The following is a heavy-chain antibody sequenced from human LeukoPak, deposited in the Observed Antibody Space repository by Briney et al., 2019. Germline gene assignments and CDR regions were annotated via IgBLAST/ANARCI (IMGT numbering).Heavy chain of an antibody. D-gene: IGHD1-26*01. Sequence: GGSLRLSCAASGFTFSSYAMHWVRQAPGKGLEWGAVISYDGSNKYYADSVKGRFTISRDNSKNTLYLQMNSLRAEDTAVYYCARDGSSHYYYYMDVWGKGTTVTVSS. CDR1: GFTFSSYA. V-gene: IGHV3-30*04. CDR3: ARDGSSHYYYYMDV. J-gene: IGHJ6*03. CDR2: ISYDGSNK.